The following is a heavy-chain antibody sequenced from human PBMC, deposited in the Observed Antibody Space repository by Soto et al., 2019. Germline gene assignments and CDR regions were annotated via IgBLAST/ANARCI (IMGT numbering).Heavy chain of an antibody. CDR1: GGSISSSSYY. CDR3: ARHXGSGSSGWYSRLDYFDY. D-gene: IGHD6-19*01. V-gene: IGHV4-39*01. CDR2: IYYSGST. Sequence: PSETLSLTCPVSGGSISSSSYYWGWIRQPPGKGLEWIGSIYYSGSTYYNPSLKSRVTISVDTSKNQFSLKLSSVTAADTAVYYCARHXGSGSSGWYSRLDYFDYWGQGTLVTVSS. J-gene: IGHJ4*02.